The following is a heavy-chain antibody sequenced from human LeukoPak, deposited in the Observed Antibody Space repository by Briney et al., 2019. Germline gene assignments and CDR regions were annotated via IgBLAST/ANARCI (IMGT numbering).Heavy chain of an antibody. Sequence: ASVTVSFKASGYTFTGYYMHWVRQAPGQGLEWMGWINPNSGGTNYAQKFQGGVTMTRDTSISTAYMELSRLRSDDTAVYYCARGVYDILTGYFHYFDYWGQGTLVTVSS. CDR3: ARGVYDILTGYFHYFDY. V-gene: IGHV1-2*02. J-gene: IGHJ4*02. D-gene: IGHD3-9*01. CDR2: INPNSGGT. CDR1: GYTFTGYY.